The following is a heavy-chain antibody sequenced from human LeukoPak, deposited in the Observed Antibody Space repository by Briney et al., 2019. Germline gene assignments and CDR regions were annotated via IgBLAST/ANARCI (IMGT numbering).Heavy chain of an antibody. CDR3: ANGVITMTLGIDY. CDR1: GFTFSSYA. CDR2: ISGSGGST. J-gene: IGHJ4*02. Sequence: GGSLRLSCAASGFTFSSYAMSWVRQTPGKGLEWVSAISGSGGSTYYADSVKGRFTISRDNSKNTLYLQMNSLRAEDTAVYYCANGVITMTLGIDYWGQGTLVTVSS. V-gene: IGHV3-23*01. D-gene: IGHD3-22*01.